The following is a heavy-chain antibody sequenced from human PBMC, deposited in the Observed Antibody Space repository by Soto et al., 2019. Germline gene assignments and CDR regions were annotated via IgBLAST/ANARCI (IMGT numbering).Heavy chain of an antibody. Sequence: PGGSLRLSCAASGFTFSSYGMHWVRQAPGKGLEWAAVIWYDGSNKYYADSVKGRFTISRDNSKNTLYLQMNSLRAEDTAVYYCARLGELLRFRGPFDYWGQGTLVTVSS. V-gene: IGHV3-33*01. CDR1: GFTFSSYG. D-gene: IGHD1-26*01. CDR3: ARLGELLRFRGPFDY. CDR2: IWYDGSNK. J-gene: IGHJ4*02.